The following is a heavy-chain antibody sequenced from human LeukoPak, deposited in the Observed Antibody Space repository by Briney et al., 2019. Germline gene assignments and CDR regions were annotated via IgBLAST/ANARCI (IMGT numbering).Heavy chain of an antibody. CDR3: ARDQGGGRNGYNLVDY. CDR2: ISSSGSTI. V-gene: IGHV3-11*01. J-gene: IGHJ4*02. Sequence: GGSLRLSCAASGFTFSDYHMSWIRQAPGKGLEWVSYISSSGSTIYYADSVKGRFTISRDNAKNSLYLQMNSLRAEDTAVYYCARDQGGGRNGYNLVDYWGRGTLITVSS. CDR1: GFTFSDYH. D-gene: IGHD5-24*01.